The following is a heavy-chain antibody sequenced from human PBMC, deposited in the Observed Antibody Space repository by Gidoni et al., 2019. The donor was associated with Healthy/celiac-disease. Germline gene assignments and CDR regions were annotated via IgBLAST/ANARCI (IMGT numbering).Heavy chain of an antibody. D-gene: IGHD6-13*01. CDR2: IYYSGST. V-gene: IGHV4-59*01. CDR1: GGSISSYY. J-gene: IGHJ4*02. CDR3: ARGSRLTAAGTFDY. Sequence: QVQLQESGPGLVTPSETLSLPCTVSGGSISSYYWSWIRQPPGKGLEWIGYIYYSGSTTYNPSLKSRVTISVDTSKNQFSLKLSSVTAADTAVYYCARGSRLTAAGTFDYWGQGTLVTVSS.